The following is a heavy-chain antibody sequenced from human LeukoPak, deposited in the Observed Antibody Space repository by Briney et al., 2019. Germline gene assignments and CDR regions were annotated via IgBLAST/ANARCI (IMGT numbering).Heavy chain of an antibody. D-gene: IGHD6-13*01. V-gene: IGHV3-30*18. Sequence: GGSLRLSCAASGFSFSTHGMHWVRQAPGKGLEWVAVISYDGTIKYYEDPVKGRFTISRDNSKSTLYLQVDSLRAEDTAVYYCAKDSQELTYSHYYYMDVWGKGTTVTVSS. CDR2: ISYDGTIK. CDR3: AKDSQELTYSHYYYMDV. CDR1: GFSFSTHG. J-gene: IGHJ6*03.